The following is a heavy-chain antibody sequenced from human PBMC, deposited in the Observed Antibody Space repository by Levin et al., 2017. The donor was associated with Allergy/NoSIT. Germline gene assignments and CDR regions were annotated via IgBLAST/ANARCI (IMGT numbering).Heavy chain of an antibody. CDR3: AREYGLQNQGIFDY. J-gene: IGHJ4*02. CDR1: GFTFSSYA. V-gene: IGHV3-30-3*01. Sequence: LSLTCAASGFTFSSYAMHWVRQAPGKGLEWVAVISYDGSNKYYADSVKGRFTISRDNSKNTLYLQMNSLRAEDTAVYYCAREYGLQNQGIFDYWGQGTLVTVSS. CDR2: ISYDGSNK. D-gene: IGHD4-17*01.